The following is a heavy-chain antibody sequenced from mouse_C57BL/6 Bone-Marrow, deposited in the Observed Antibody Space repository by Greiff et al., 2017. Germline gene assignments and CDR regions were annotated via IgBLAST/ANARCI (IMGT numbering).Heavy chain of an antibody. Sequence: QVQLQQPGAELVKPGASVKVSCKASGYTFTSYWMHWVKQRPGQGLEWIGGIHPSDSDTNYNQKFKGKATLTVDKSSSTAYMQLSSLTSEDSAVYCCAICYGSSYDYFDYWGQGTTLTVSS. CDR3: AICYGSSYDYFDY. CDR2: IHPSDSDT. CDR1: GYTFTSYW. J-gene: IGHJ2*01. V-gene: IGHV1-74*01. D-gene: IGHD1-1*01.